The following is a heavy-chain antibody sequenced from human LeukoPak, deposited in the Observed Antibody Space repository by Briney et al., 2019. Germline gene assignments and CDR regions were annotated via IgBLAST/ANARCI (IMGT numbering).Heavy chain of an antibody. J-gene: IGHJ4*02. D-gene: IGHD1-26*01. Sequence: GGSLRLSCAASGFTFSSYAMSWVRQAPGKGLEWVSVISGSGGTTYYADSVKGRFTISRDNAKNSLYLQMNSLRAEDTAVYYCARMGGSYRDYWGQGTLVTVSS. CDR3: ARMGGSYRDY. CDR1: GFTFSSYA. V-gene: IGHV3-23*01. CDR2: ISGSGGTT.